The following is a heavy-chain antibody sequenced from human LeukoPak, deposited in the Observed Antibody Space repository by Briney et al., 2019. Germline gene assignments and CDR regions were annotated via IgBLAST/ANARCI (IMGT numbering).Heavy chain of an antibody. Sequence: PGGSLRLSCAASGFTFSSYAMHWVRQAPGKGLEWVAVISYDGSNKYYADSVKGRFTISRDNAKNSLYLQMNSLRAEDTAVYYCARDRGDYDSSLGAFDIWGQGTMVTVSS. D-gene: IGHD3-22*01. CDR3: ARDRGDYDSSLGAFDI. CDR1: GFTFSSYA. V-gene: IGHV3-30-3*01. J-gene: IGHJ3*02. CDR2: ISYDGSNK.